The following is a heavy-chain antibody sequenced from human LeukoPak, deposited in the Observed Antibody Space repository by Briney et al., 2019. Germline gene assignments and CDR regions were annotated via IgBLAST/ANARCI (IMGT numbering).Heavy chain of an antibody. CDR3: ARGFLEWLLPSAVFDY. J-gene: IGHJ4*02. V-gene: IGHV3-7*04. D-gene: IGHD3-3*01. CDR1: GFTLGGYW. CDR2: IKQDGSEK. Sequence: GGSLRLSCAASGFTLGGYWLSWVRQAPGKGLEWVANIKQDGSEKYYVDSVKGRFTISRDNAKNSLYLQMSSLRPEDTAVYYCARGFLEWLLPSAVFDYWGQGTLVTVSS.